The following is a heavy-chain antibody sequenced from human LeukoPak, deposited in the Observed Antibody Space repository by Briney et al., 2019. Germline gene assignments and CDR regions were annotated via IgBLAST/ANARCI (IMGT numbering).Heavy chain of an antibody. Sequence: SHTLALTCAVSVASIYTLCSFCGWIRQPPGKVLEWIGSVFYSGSANYNPSLQSRVTISVDTSSNQFSLGLSSMTPADTAVYYCARRPSWRTTSAFDIWGQGTLVTVSP. J-gene: IGHJ3*02. CDR1: VASIYTLCSF. D-gene: IGHD4-17*01. CDR3: ARRPSWRTTSAFDI. V-gene: IGHV4-39*01. CDR2: VFYSGSA.